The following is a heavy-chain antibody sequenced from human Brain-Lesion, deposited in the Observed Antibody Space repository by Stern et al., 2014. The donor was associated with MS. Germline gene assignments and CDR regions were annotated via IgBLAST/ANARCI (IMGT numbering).Heavy chain of an antibody. V-gene: IGHV1-2*02. D-gene: IGHD3-3*01. Sequence: VQLVESGAEVKKPGASVKVSCKTSGYIFTGYYIHWVRQAPGQGLDWMAWVNPNTGGTKYAQKFQGRVTMSRDTSIITAYVELSSLTSDDTAVYYCARDQRGITIFGVVTDYYYLGMDVWGQGTTVTVSS. CDR1: GYIFTGYY. J-gene: IGHJ6*02. CDR2: VNPNTGGT. CDR3: ARDQRGITIFGVVTDYYYLGMDV.